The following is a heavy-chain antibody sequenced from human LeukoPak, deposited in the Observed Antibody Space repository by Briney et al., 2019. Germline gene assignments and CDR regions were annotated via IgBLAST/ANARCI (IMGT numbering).Heavy chain of an antibody. V-gene: IGHV1-18*01. CDR1: GYTFTSYG. Sequence: GASVKVSCKASGYTFTSYGISWVRLAPGQGLEWMGWISAYNGNTNYAQKLQGRVTMTTDTSTSTAYMERRGLRSDDTAVYYCVRTMAAPDEIWFAPWGQGTLVTVSS. CDR2: ISAYNGNT. J-gene: IGHJ5*02. D-gene: IGHD5-24*01. CDR3: VRTMAAPDEIWFAP.